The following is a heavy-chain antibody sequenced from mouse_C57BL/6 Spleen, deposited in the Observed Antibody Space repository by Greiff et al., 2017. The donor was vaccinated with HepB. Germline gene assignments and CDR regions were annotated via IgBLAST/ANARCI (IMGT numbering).Heavy chain of an antibody. V-gene: IGHV5-17*01. CDR2: ISSGSSTI. CDR3: ARHGSYYGSSGYFDY. J-gene: IGHJ2*01. Sequence: EVKLVESGGGLVKPGGSLKLSCAASGFTFSDYGMHWVRQAPEKGLEWVAYISSGSSTIYYADTVKGRFTISRDNAKNTLFLQMTSLRSEDTAMYYCARHGSYYGSSGYFDYWGQGTTLTVSS. CDR1: GFTFSDYG. D-gene: IGHD1-1*01.